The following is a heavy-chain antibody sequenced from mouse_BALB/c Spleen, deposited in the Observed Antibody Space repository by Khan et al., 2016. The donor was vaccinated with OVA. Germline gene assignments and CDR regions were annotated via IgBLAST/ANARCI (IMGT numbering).Heavy chain of an antibody. CDR1: GYTFTDYY. D-gene: IGHD2-1*01. CDR3: AREGYYGNYRAWFAY. V-gene: IGHV1S56*01. J-gene: IGHJ3*01. Sequence: QVQLQQSGPELVKPGASVRISCKASGYTFTDYYINWMKQRPGQGLDWIGWIYPGNVNTKYNEKFKDKATLTADKSSSTAYMQLSSLTSEDSAVYFCAREGYYGNYRAWFAYWGQGTLVTVSA. CDR2: IYPGNVNT.